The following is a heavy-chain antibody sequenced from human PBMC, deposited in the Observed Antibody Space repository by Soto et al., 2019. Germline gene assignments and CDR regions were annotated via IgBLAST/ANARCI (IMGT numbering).Heavy chain of an antibody. Sequence: SETLSLTCTVYGGSFSGYYWSWIRQPPGKKLEWIGEINHSGSTNYNPSLKSRVTISVDTSKNQFSLKLRSVTAADTAVYYCARRLNYGDYPNYFDYWGQGTLVNVSS. CDR1: GGSFSGYY. CDR2: INHSGST. V-gene: IGHV4-34*01. J-gene: IGHJ4*02. CDR3: ARRLNYGDYPNYFDY. D-gene: IGHD4-17*01.